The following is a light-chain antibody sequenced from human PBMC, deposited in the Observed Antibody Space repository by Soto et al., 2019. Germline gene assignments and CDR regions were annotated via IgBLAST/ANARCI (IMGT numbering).Light chain of an antibody. CDR1: SSDVGGYNF. CDR3: SSFRSGSTLI. CDR2: EVT. V-gene: IGLV2-14*01. Sequence: QSALTQPASVSGSPGQSITISCTGTSSDVGGYNFVSWYQHHPGKAPKLIIFEVTNRPSGVSHRFSGSKSGNTASLTISGLQADDEANYYCSSFRSGSTLIFGGGTKVTVL. J-gene: IGLJ2*01.